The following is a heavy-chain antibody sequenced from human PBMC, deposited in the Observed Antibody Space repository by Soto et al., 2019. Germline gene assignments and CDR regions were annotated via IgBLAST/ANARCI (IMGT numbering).Heavy chain of an antibody. D-gene: IGHD2-15*01. J-gene: IGHJ5*02. CDR3: GRDRHPGYCSGGSCSNWFAP. Sequence: GESLRLSCAASGFTFSSYSMNWVRQAPGKGLEWVSSISSSSSYIYYADSVKGRFTISRDNAKNSLYLQMNSLRAEDTAVYYCGRDRHPGYCSGGSCSNWFAPWGQGTLVTVSS. V-gene: IGHV3-21*01. CDR1: GFTFSSYS. CDR2: ISSSSSYI.